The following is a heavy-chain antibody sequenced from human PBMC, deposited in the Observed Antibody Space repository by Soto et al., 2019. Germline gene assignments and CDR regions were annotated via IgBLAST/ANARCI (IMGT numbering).Heavy chain of an antibody. CDR3: TRDIGGKGAY. D-gene: IGHD3-10*01. Sequence: PGGSLRLSCAASGFTLSSYWMHWVRQVPGKGLLWVSRIDEYGSTINYADSVKGRFTISRDNARNTLYLEMNSLRAEDTALYHCTRDIGGKGAYWGPGTLVTVSS. V-gene: IGHV3-74*01. J-gene: IGHJ4*02. CDR2: IDEYGSTI. CDR1: GFTLSSYW.